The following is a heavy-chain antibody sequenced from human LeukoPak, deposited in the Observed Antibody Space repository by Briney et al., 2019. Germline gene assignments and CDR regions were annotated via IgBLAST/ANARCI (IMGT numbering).Heavy chain of an antibody. CDR3: AKAWDGSDQYYFDY. CDR1: GFTFDDYA. Sequence: PGGSLRLSCAASGFTFDDYAMHWVRQAPGKGLEWVSGISWNSGSMGYADSVKGRFTISRDNAKNSLYLQMNSLRAEDTALYYCAKAWDGSDQYYFDYWGQGTLVTVSS. CDR2: ISWNSGSM. V-gene: IGHV3-9*01. J-gene: IGHJ4*02. D-gene: IGHD3-10*01.